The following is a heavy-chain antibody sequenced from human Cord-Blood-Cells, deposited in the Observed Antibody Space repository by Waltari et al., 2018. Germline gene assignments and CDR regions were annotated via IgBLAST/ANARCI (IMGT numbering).Heavy chain of an antibody. CDR1: GGSFSGYY. D-gene: IGHD3-10*01. CDR3: ARGNYYGSGSYDY. CDR2: SNHRGST. Sequence: QVQLQQWGAGLLKPSETLSLTCAVYGGSFSGYYWSWIRQPPGKGLEWIGESNHRGSTNYSPSVKSRVTISVDTSKNQFSLKLSSVTAADTAVYYCARGNYYGSGSYDYWGQGTLVTVSS. V-gene: IGHV4-34*01. J-gene: IGHJ4*02.